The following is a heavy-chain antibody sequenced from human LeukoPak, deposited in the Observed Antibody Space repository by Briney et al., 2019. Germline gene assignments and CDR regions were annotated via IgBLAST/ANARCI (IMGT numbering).Heavy chain of an antibody. V-gene: IGHV3-7*01. CDR3: ARDASGWYADPVT. CDR2: IKQDGSEK. CDR1: GFTFRNYW. Sequence: GGSLRLSCAASGFTFRNYWMSWVRQAPGQGLEWVANIKQDGSEKYYVDSVKGRFTISRDNAKNSLYLQMNSLRAEDTAVYYCARDASGWYADPVTWGQGTLVTVSS. D-gene: IGHD6-19*01. J-gene: IGHJ5*02.